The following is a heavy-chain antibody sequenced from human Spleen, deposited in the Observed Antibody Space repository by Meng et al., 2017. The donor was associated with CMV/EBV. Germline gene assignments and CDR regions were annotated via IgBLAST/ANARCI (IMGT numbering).Heavy chain of an antibody. Sequence: SETLSLTCTVSGGSISSTSSYWGWIRQPPGKGLEWIGSIYYSGSTYYTPSLKSRVTMSVDTSKNQFSLKLSSVTAADTAVYYCAKDRGGSIYYFDYWGQGTLVTVSS. V-gene: IGHV4-39*02. J-gene: IGHJ4*02. CDR1: GGSISSTSSY. CDR2: IYYSGST. CDR3: AKDRGGSIYYFDY. D-gene: IGHD1-26*01.